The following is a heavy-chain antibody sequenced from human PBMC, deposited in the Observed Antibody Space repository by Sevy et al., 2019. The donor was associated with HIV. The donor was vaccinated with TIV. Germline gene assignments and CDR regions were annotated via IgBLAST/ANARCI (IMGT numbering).Heavy chain of an antibody. V-gene: IGHV3-7*03. Sequence: GGSLRLSCAASGFTFSSYWMSWVRQAPGKGLEWVANIKQDGSEEYYVDSVKGRFTISRDNAKNSLYLQMNSLRAEDKAVYYCARDSFHYYDSSGYYLSYYYYYMDVWGKGTTVTVSS. CDR3: ARDSFHYYDSSGYYLSYYYYYMDV. J-gene: IGHJ6*03. CDR2: IKQDGSEE. D-gene: IGHD3-22*01. CDR1: GFTFSSYW.